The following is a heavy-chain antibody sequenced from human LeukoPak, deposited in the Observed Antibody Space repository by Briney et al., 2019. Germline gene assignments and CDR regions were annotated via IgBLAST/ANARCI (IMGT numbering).Heavy chain of an antibody. V-gene: IGHV3-7*01. Sequence: GGSLRLSCAASGFTFSSYCMSWIRQAPGKGLECVAYIKEDGTEKYYVDSVKGRFTISRDNAENSLFLQMNSLRAEDTAVYFCARDWLAGNPYHAFDLWGKGTMVTVSS. D-gene: IGHD3-22*01. CDR2: IKEDGTEK. CDR1: GFTFSSYC. J-gene: IGHJ3*01. CDR3: ARDWLAGNPYHAFDL.